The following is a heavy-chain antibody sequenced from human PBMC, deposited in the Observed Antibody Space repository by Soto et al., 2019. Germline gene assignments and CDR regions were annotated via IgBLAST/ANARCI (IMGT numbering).Heavy chain of an antibody. Sequence: QVQLVESGGGVVQPGRSLRLSCAASGFTFSSYAMHWVRQAPGKGLEWVAVISYDGSNKYYADSVKGRFTISRDNSKNTLYLKMNSLRAEDTAVYYCAREYGITGTTFDYWGQGTLVTVSS. D-gene: IGHD1-7*01. CDR2: ISYDGSNK. V-gene: IGHV3-30-3*01. J-gene: IGHJ4*02. CDR1: GFTFSSYA. CDR3: AREYGITGTTFDY.